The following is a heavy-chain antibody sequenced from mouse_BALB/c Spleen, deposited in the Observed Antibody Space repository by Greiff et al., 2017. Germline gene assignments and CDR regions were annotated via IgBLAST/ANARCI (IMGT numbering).Heavy chain of an antibody. CDR2: IWGDGST. V-gene: IGHV2-6-7*01. CDR1: GFSLTGYG. Sequence: QVHVKQSGPGLVAPSQSLSITCTVSGFSLTGYGVNWVRQPPGKGLEWLGMIWGDGSTDYNSALKSRLSISKDNSKSQVFLKMNSLQTDDTARYYCARDGNYVFYYAMDYWGQGTSVTVSS. D-gene: IGHD2-1*01. CDR3: ARDGNYVFYYAMDY. J-gene: IGHJ4*01.